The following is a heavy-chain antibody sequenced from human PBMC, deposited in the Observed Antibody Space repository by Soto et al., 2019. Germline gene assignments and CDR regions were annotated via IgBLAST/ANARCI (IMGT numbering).Heavy chain of an antibody. V-gene: IGHV3-23*01. Sequence: EVQLLESGGGLVHPGGSLRLSCAASGFTFSSYAMSWVRQAPGKGLEWVSAISGRGGSAYYADSVKGRFTISRDNSKNTLYVQINSLRAEDTAVYYCAKGYRGYVPDAFHIWGQGTMVTVSS. CDR1: GFTFSSYA. J-gene: IGHJ3*02. CDR3: AKGYRGYVPDAFHI. D-gene: IGHD5-12*01. CDR2: ISGRGGSA.